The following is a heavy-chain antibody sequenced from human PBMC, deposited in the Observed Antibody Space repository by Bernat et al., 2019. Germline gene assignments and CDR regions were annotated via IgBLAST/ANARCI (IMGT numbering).Heavy chain of an antibody. D-gene: IGHD4/OR15-4a*01. CDR2: IRYGGST. CDR1: GGSISSSSHY. J-gene: IGHJ2*01. CDR3: ARHPLTWNRVWYFDL. V-gene: IGHV4-39*01. Sequence: QLQLQESGPGLVKPSETLSLTCTVSGGSISSSSHYWGWIRQPPGKGLEWIGSIRYGGSTFYNPSLKSRVTISVATSKNPFSLRIGSVPAADTAVYYCARHPLTWNRVWYFDLWGRGTLVTVSS.